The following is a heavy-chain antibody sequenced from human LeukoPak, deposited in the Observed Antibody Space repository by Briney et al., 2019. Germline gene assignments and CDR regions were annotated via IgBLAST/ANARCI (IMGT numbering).Heavy chain of an antibody. CDR2: INVEGNYI. CDR1: GFTVSRYW. V-gene: IGHV3-74*01. Sequence: PGGSLRLSCAASGFTVSRYWMHWVRQAPGKGLVWVARINVEGNYIDYAESVKGRFTISRDNSKNTLYLQMSSLRAEDTAVYYCVKALGRSSTSGDFDYWGQGTLVTVSS. CDR3: VKALGRSSTSGDFDY. D-gene: IGHD2-2*01. J-gene: IGHJ4*02.